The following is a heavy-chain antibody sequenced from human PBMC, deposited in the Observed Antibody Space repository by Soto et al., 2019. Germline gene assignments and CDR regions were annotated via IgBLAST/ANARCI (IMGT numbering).Heavy chain of an antibody. CDR2: ISGSGSTI. CDR1: GFTFSNNY. J-gene: IGHJ3*01. Sequence: ESGGALVKPGGSLTLSCAASGFTFSNNYMTWVRQGPGKGLEWVSSISGSGSTIYYAASVKGRFTVSRDNANNSLNLQMNTLRAEDTALYFCARQTGGRHDAFDVWGLGTMVTVSS. CDR3: ARQTGGRHDAFDV. V-gene: IGHV3-11*01.